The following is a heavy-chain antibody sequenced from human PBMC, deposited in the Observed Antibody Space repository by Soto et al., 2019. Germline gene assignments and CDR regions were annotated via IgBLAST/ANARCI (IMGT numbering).Heavy chain of an antibody. CDR3: ARAPREVPPFDY. D-gene: IGHD2-2*01. V-gene: IGHV1-2*04. Sequence: QVQLVQSGAEVKKPGASVKVSCKASGYTFNDYYIHWVRQAPGQGLEWMAWINPNTGATNSAQKYRGWVTLTRDTSINTASMELRSLKSDDTAMYYCARAPREVPPFDYWGQGTLVTVSS. CDR2: INPNTGAT. J-gene: IGHJ4*02. CDR1: GYTFNDYY.